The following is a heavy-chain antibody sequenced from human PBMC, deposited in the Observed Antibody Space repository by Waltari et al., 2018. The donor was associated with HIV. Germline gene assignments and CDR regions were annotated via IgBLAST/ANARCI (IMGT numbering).Heavy chain of an antibody. D-gene: IGHD3-22*01. CDR1: GFTVSSNY. Sequence: EVQLVESGGGLIQPGGSLRLSCAASGFTVSSNYMSWVRQAPGKGLEWVSVIYSRGSTTYAESVKGRFTISRDNSKNTLYLQMNSLRAEDTAVYYCATRGYYDDSSGYGYYYYYGMDVWGQGTTVTVSS. V-gene: IGHV3-53*01. CDR2: IYSRGST. J-gene: IGHJ6*02. CDR3: ATRGYYDDSSGYGYYYYYGMDV.